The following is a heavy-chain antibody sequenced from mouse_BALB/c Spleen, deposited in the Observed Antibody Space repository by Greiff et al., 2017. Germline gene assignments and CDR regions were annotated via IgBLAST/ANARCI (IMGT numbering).Heavy chain of an antibody. CDR3: TTVFAY. CDR1: GFTFSNYW. Sequence: EVKLEESGGGLVQPGGSMKLSCVASGFTFSNYWMNWVRQSPEKGLEWVAEIRLKSNNYATHYAESVKGRFTISRDDSKSSVYLQMNNLRAEDTGIYYCTTVFAYWGQGTLVTVSA. J-gene: IGHJ3*01. V-gene: IGHV6-6*02. CDR2: IRLKSNNYAT.